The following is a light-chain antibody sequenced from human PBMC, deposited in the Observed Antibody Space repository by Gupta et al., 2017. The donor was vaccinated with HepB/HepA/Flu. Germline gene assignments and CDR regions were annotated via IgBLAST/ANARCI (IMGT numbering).Light chain of an antibody. CDR3: QQYYNIPRT. CDR2: GAS. J-gene: IGKJ1*01. V-gene: IGKV4-1*01. Sequence: DIVMTQSPDSLAASLGERATINCKSSQSILYSSNNENYLAWYQQKPGQPPRLLIYGASSRESGVPDRFSGSGSGTDFTLTISSLDAEDVAVYYCQQYYNIPRTFGQGTKVEIK. CDR1: QSILYSSNNENY.